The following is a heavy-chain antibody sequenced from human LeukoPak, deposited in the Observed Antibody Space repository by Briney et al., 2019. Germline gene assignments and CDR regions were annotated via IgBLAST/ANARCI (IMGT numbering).Heavy chain of an antibody. CDR2: ISGGGGTT. CDR3: ARSPTAINGYFDP. J-gene: IGHJ5*02. V-gene: IGHV3-23*01. CDR1: GFIFRSYA. Sequence: GGSLRLSCTATGFIFRSYAMTWVRQAPNKGLEWVSSISGGGGTTYYADSVKGRFTISRDNSKNTLYLQMNSLRADDTAVYYCARSPTAINGYFDPWGQGTLVTVSS. D-gene: IGHD2-2*01.